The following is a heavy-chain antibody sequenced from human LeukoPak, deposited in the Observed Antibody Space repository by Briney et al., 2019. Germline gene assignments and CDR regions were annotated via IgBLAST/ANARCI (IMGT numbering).Heavy chain of an antibody. CDR3: AREGITMAYGMDV. CDR1: GYTFTSYY. Sequence: ASVKVSCKASGYTFTSYYMHWVRQDPGQGLEWMGIINPSGGSTSYAQKFQGRVTMTRDTSTSTVYMELSSLRSEDTAVYYCAREGITMAYGMDVWGQGTTVTVSS. J-gene: IGHJ6*02. V-gene: IGHV1-46*01. D-gene: IGHD3-10*01. CDR2: INPSGGST.